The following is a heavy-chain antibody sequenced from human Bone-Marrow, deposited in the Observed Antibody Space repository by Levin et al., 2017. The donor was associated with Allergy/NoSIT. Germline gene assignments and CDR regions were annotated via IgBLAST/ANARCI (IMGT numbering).Heavy chain of an antibody. V-gene: IGHV4-61*01. CDR2: IHRSGLT. D-gene: IGHD7-27*01. Sequence: PSETLSLTCSVSGGSVSSGNYYWTWIRQPPGTGLEWIGYIHRSGLTAYHPALESRVTISVDTSKNQFSLKQTSVTTGDTALYYCARGGPQNWVAFDFWGPGTMVTVSP. CDR3: ARGGPQNWVAFDF. J-gene: IGHJ3*01. CDR1: GGSVSSGNYY.